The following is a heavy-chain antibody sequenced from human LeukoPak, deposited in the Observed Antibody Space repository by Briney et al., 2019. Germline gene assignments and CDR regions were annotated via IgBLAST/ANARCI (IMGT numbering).Heavy chain of an antibody. D-gene: IGHD6-19*01. CDR1: GGSISSGSYY. CDR2: IYTSGST. J-gene: IGHJ4*02. V-gene: IGHV4-61*02. CDR3: ARDGGSGWYNY. Sequence: SETLSLTCTVSGGSISSGSYYWSWMRPPAGKGLEWIGRIYTSGSTNYNPSLKSRVTISVDTSKNQFSLKLSSVTAADTAVYYCARDGGSGWYNYWGQGSLVTVSS.